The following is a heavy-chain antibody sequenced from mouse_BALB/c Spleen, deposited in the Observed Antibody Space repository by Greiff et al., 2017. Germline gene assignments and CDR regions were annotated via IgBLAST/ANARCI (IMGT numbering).Heavy chain of an antibody. J-gene: IGHJ2*01. Sequence: VKVVESGAELVRPGTSVKVSCKASGYAFTNYLIEWVKQRPGQGLEWIGVINPGSGGTNYNEKFKGKATLTADKSSSTAYMQLSSLTSDDSAVYFCARGNYYFDYWGQGTTLTVSS. CDR2: INPGSGGT. CDR1: GYAFTNYL. CDR3: ARGNYYFDY. D-gene: IGHD2-1*01. V-gene: IGHV1-54*03.